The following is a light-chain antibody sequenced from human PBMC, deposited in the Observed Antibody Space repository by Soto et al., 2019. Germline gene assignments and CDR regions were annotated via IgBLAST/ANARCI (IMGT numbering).Light chain of an antibody. CDR2: KAS. V-gene: IGKV1-5*03. CDR3: QQYNSYPYT. CDR1: QSISSW. Sequence: DIQMTQSPSTLSASVGDRVTITCRASQSISSWLAWYQQKPGKAPKLLIYKASSLESGVPSRFSGSGSGTEFTLTISSLQPDDFETYYCQQYNSYPYTFGQGTKVEIX. J-gene: IGKJ2*01.